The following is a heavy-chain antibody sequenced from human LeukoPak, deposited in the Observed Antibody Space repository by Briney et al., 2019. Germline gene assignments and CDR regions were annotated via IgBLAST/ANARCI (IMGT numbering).Heavy chain of an antibody. CDR3: AREDSSGWSSLNWFDP. D-gene: IGHD6-19*01. CDR2: ISAYNGNT. J-gene: IGHJ5*02. CDR1: GYTFTSYG. V-gene: IGHV1-18*01. Sequence: ASVKVSCKASGYTFTSYGISWVRQAPGQGLEWMGWISAYNGNTNYAQKLQGRVTMTTETYTSTAYMELRSLRSDDTAVYYCAREDSSGWSSLNWFDPWGQGTLVTVSS.